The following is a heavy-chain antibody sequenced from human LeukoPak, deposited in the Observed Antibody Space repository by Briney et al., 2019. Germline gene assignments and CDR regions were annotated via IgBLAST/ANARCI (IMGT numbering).Heavy chain of an antibody. Sequence: PSETLSLTCTVSGGSISSYYWSWIRQPPGKGLEWIGYIYYSGSTNYNPSLKSRVTISVDMSKNQFSLKLSSVTAADTAVYYCARVVGIAAAGTSAYGMDVWGQGTTVTVSS. V-gene: IGHV4-59*01. CDR1: GGSISSYY. D-gene: IGHD6-13*01. J-gene: IGHJ6*02. CDR3: ARVVGIAAAGTSAYGMDV. CDR2: IYYSGST.